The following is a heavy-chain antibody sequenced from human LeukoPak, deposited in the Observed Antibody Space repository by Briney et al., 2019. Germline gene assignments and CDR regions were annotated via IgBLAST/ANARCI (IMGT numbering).Heavy chain of an antibody. CDR1: GFTFSSYA. CDR3: AKDLGTAMVWYYYGMDV. J-gene: IGHJ6*02. D-gene: IGHD5-18*01. V-gene: IGHV3-23*01. Sequence: GGSLRLSCAASGFTFSSYAMSWVRQAPGKGLEWVSAISGSGGSTYYADSVKGRFTISRDNSKNTLYLQMNSLRAEDTAVYYCAKDLGTAMVWYYYGMDVWGQGTTVTVSS. CDR2: ISGSGGST.